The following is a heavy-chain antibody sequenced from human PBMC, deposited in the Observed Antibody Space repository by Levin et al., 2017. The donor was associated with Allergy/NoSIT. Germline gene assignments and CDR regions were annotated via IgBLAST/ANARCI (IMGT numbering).Heavy chain of an antibody. Sequence: KISCKASGFTFTSSAMQWVRQARGQRLEWIGWIVVGSGNTNYAQKFQERVTITRDMSTSTAYMELSSLRSEDTAVYYCAADLATMVRGVRRFAFDIWGQGTMVTVSS. CDR1: GFTFTSSA. D-gene: IGHD3-10*01. J-gene: IGHJ3*02. CDR2: IVVGSGNT. CDR3: AADLATMVRGVRRFAFDI. V-gene: IGHV1-58*02.